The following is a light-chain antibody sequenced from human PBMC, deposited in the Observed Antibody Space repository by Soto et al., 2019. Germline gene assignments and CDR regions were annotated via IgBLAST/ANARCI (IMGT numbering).Light chain of an antibody. CDR2: DTS. J-gene: IGKJ5*01. CDR3: QCTEWPRT. Sequence: EIVLTQSPATLSLSPGERATLSCRASQSFSGYLAWYQHKPDQAPRLLIYDTSIRAAGIPARFSGSGSGTDFTLTISSLEPEDFAFYYCQCTEWPRTFGQGTRLEIK. V-gene: IGKV3-11*01. CDR1: QSFSGY.